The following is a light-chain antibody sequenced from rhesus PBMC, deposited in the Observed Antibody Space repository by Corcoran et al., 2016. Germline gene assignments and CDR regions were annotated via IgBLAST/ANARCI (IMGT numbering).Light chain of an antibody. J-gene: IGKJ2*01. CDR2: GAS. V-gene: IGKV3-24*04. CDR3: QQSSNLSMYS. Sequence: ETVVTQSPATLALSPGERATLSCRASQSVGSYLAWYQQKPGQAPRLLIYGASSRAHGIPVRFSGRGLGTDFTLTISSLEPEEVGVYYCQQSSNLSMYSFGQGTKVEIK. CDR1: QSVGSY.